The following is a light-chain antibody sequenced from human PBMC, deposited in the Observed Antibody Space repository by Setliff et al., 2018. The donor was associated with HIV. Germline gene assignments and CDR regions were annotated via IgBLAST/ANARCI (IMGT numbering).Light chain of an antibody. Sequence: SYELTRPPSVSVAPGKTARITCGGNNIGSKSVHWYQQKAGQAPVLVIYDDRDRPSGIPERFSGSNSGNTATLTLSRVEAGDEADYYCQVWDSSSEIVFGGGTKVTVL. CDR3: QVWDSSSEIV. CDR1: NIGSKS. V-gene: IGLV3-21*04. J-gene: IGLJ2*01. CDR2: DDR.